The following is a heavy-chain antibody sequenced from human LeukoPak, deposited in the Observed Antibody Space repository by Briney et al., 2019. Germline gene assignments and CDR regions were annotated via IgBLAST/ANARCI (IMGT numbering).Heavy chain of an antibody. D-gene: IGHD2-21*02. V-gene: IGHV4-34*01. CDR2: INHSGST. J-gene: IGHJ4*02. CDR1: GGSFSGYY. CDR3: ATLKPTAYTLDY. Sequence: SETLSLTCAVYGGSFSGYYWSWIRQPPGKGLEWIGEINHSGSTNYNPSLKSRVTISVDTSKNQSSLKLSSVTAADTAVYYCATLKPTAYTLDYWGQGTLVTVSS.